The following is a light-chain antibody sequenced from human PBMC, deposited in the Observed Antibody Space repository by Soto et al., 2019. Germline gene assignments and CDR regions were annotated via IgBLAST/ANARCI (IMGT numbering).Light chain of an antibody. J-gene: IGKJ1*01. CDR3: QQYNSYSSWK. CDR2: DAS. V-gene: IGKV1-5*01. Sequence: DIQMTQSPSTLSASVLYIVTITFRASQSLNSLLAWYQQKPGRAPKLLIYDASTLESGVPSRFSGSGSGTEFTLTISSLQTDDFATYYCQQYNSYSSWKFGQGTKVDIK. CDR1: QSLNSL.